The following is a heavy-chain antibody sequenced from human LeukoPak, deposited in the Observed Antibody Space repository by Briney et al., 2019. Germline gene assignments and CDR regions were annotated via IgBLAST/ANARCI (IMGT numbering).Heavy chain of an antibody. CDR1: GFTFGDYA. CDR2: IISKAYGGTT. J-gene: IGHJ4*02. D-gene: IGHD6-19*01. Sequence: GGSLRLSCTASGFTFGDYAMSWVRQAPGKGLEWVGFIISKAYGGTTEYAASVKGRFTISRDDSKSIAYLQMNSLKTEDTAVYYCTRTPTSYSSGWYAGLSPTDYFDYWGQGTLVTVSS. V-gene: IGHV3-49*04. CDR3: TRTPTSYSSGWYAGLSPTDYFDY.